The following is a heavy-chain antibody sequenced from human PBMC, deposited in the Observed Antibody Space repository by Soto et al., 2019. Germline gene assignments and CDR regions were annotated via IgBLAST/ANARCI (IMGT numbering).Heavy chain of an antibody. J-gene: IGHJ4*02. Sequence: EVQLVESGGGLVQPGGSLRLSCAASGFTFSSYWMSWVRQAPGKGLEWVANIKQDGSEKYYVDSVKGRFTISRDNAKNSLYLQMNSLRAEDTAVYYCARACSSTSCYDVFDYWGQGTLVTVSS. V-gene: IGHV3-7*01. CDR3: ARACSSTSCYDVFDY. CDR2: IKQDGSEK. CDR1: GFTFSSYW. D-gene: IGHD2-2*01.